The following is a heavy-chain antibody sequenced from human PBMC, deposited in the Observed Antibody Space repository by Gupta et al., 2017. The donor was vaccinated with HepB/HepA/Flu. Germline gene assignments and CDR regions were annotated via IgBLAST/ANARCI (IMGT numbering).Heavy chain of an antibody. D-gene: IGHD5-12*01. J-gene: IGHJ4*02. V-gene: IGHV4-39*07. CDR3: VAYSGSLDY. CDR2: NYYGDNL. CDR1: GDPIRRRSYY. Sequence: QLQLQDSGPGLAKPSETLSLTCSVSGDPIRRRSYYWGWIRQPPGKGLEWIGSNYYGDNLYYKPSLRSRVTISVDSSKNLFSLELRSVTAADTAVYYCVAYSGSLDYWGQGTLVTVSS.